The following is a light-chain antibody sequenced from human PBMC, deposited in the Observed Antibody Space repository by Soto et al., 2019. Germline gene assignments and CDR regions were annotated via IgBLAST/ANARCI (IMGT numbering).Light chain of an antibody. Sequence: EIVLTQSPATLSLSPGERATLSCRASPRVSSYLAWYQQTPVQAPRLLIYDASIRAPGIPDRFSGSGSGTHFTLTISILEPEDVAVYYCQQRSDWGTFGQGTKVDIK. CDR3: QQRSDWGT. CDR2: DAS. J-gene: IGKJ1*01. V-gene: IGKV3-11*01. CDR1: PRVSSY.